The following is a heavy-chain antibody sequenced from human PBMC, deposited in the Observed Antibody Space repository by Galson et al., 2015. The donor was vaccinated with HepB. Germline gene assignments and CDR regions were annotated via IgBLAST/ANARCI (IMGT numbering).Heavy chain of an antibody. D-gene: IGHD3-22*01. V-gene: IGHV4-30-2*01. CDR2: IYYSGST. Sequence: TLSLTCAVSGASISSGGYSWNWIRQPPGKGLEWIGFIYYSGSTFYNPSLQSRVTISLDRSKSQFSLTLRAVTAADTALYYGVRGRDSSGYGHFDNWGRGTLVIVSS. CDR3: VRGRDSSGYGHFDN. CDR1: GASISSGGYS. J-gene: IGHJ4*02.